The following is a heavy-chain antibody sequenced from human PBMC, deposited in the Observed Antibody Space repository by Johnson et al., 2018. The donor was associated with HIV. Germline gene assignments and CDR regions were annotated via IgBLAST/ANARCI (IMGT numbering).Heavy chain of an antibody. CDR3: ARGGRHDAFDI. V-gene: IGHV3-30*04. CDR1: GFTFNRYA. J-gene: IGHJ3*02. CDR2: ISYDGSNK. D-gene: IGHD3-16*01. Sequence: QVQLVESGGGVVQPGRSLRLSCAASGFTFNRYAMHWVRQAPGKGLEWVAVISYDGSNKYYADSVKGRFTISRDNSKNTLYLQMNSLRAEDTAVYYCARGGRHDAFDIWGQGTMVTVSS.